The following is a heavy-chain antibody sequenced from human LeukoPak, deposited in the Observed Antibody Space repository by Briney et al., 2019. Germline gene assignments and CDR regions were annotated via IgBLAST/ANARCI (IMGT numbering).Heavy chain of an antibody. CDR2: IYYNGST. V-gene: IGHV4-39*02. CDR3: ATEISY. Sequence: SETLSLTCTVSGGSISSSSYYRGWIRQPPGKGLEWIGSIYYNGSTYYNPSLKSRLTISVDTSKNQFSLNLRSVTAADTAVYYCATEISYWGQGTLVTVSS. CDR1: GGSISSSSYY. J-gene: IGHJ4*02.